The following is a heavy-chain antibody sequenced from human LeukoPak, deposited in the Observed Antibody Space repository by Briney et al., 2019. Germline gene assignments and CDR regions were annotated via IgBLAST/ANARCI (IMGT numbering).Heavy chain of an antibody. CDR1: GYTFTSYY. CDR3: ARAFAYYYDSSSFDY. Sequence: GASVKVSCKASGYTFTSYYMHWVRQAPGQGLEWMGIINPSGGSTSYAQKFQGRVTMTRDMSTSTVYMELSSLRSEDTAVYYCARAFAYYYDSSSFDYWGQGTLVTVSS. D-gene: IGHD3-22*01. CDR2: INPSGGST. V-gene: IGHV1-46*01. J-gene: IGHJ4*02.